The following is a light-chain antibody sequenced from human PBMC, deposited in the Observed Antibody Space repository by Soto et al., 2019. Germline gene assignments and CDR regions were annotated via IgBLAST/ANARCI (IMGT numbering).Light chain of an antibody. Sequence: EIVLTQSPGTLSLSPGERATLSCRASQSVSSSYLAWYQQKPGQAPRLLIYATSNRATGIPDRFSGSGSGADFTLTISRLEPEDFAVYYCQQYGNSPVFTFGHGTKVDIK. CDR3: QQYGNSPVFT. CDR1: QSVSSSY. CDR2: ATS. V-gene: IGKV3-20*01. J-gene: IGKJ3*01.